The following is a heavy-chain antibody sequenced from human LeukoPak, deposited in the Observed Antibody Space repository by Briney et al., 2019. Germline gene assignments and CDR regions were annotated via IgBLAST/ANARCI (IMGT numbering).Heavy chain of an antibody. Sequence: PGGSLRLSCAASGFTFSDYYMSWIRQAPGKGLEWVSYISSSGSTIYYADSVKGRFTISRDNAKNSLYLQMNSLRAEDTAVYYCAKEAFNWLRSHYYGVDVWGQGTTVTVSS. V-gene: IGHV3-11*01. J-gene: IGHJ6*02. D-gene: IGHD5-12*01. CDR3: AKEAFNWLRSHYYGVDV. CDR2: ISSSGSTI. CDR1: GFTFSDYY.